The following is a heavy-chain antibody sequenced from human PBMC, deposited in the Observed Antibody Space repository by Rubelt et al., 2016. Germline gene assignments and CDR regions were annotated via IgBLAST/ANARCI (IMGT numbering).Heavy chain of an antibody. D-gene: IGHD3-10*01. V-gene: IGHV3-30*04. Sequence: YAMHWVRQAPGKGLEWVSVISYDGSNKYYPDPVKGRFTISRDNSKNTLYLQMNSLRAEDTAVYYCARDRAEYGSVFDYWGQGTLVTVSS. CDR2: ISYDGSNK. CDR1: YA. J-gene: IGHJ4*02. CDR3: ARDRAEYGSVFDY.